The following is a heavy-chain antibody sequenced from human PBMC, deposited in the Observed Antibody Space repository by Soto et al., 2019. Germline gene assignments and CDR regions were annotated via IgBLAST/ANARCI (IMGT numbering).Heavy chain of an antibody. Sequence: QVPLAQSANEVKKPGASVRVSCKAAGYTFIRYGIAWVRQAPGQGLEWMGWISPYNDYTVYAQKFQGRVSMTADTSTSKVYMNLRGLKSDDTAVYYCARGGYYDNSWGKLSHYGLDVWGQGTSVSVSS. CDR3: ARGGYYDNSWGKLSHYGLDV. J-gene: IGHJ6*02. V-gene: IGHV1-18*01. CDR2: ISPYNDYT. D-gene: IGHD3-16*01. CDR1: GYTFIRYG.